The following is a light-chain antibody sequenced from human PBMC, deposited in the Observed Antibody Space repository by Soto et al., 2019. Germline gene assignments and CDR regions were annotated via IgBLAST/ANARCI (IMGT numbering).Light chain of an antibody. CDR3: QVYGSLLGP. CDR2: DAS. J-gene: IGKJ1*01. CDR1: QSVSSY. V-gene: IGKV3-11*01. Sequence: DIGWTQSPDTLSLSPGERATLSCRASQSVSSYLAWYQQKPGQAPRLLIYDASNRATGIPARFSGSGSGTDFTLTINCLEPEDFTVYYCQVYGSLLGPLGQGAKV.